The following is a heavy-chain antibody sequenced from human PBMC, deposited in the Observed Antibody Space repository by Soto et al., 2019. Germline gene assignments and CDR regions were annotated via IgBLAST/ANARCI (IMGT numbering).Heavy chain of an antibody. CDR1: GASITGSFF. CDR2: FSLSGTT. Sequence: SETLSLTCSVSGASITGSFFWSWIRQPAGKGLEWIGRFSLSGTTNYNPSLRSRVTMSADVSKNQFSLRLTSVTAADTALYYCARGMTPPGAPAWYYFDSWGQGTLVTVSS. V-gene: IGHV4-4*07. J-gene: IGHJ4*02. CDR3: ARGMTPPGAPAWYYFDS. D-gene: IGHD2-8*02.